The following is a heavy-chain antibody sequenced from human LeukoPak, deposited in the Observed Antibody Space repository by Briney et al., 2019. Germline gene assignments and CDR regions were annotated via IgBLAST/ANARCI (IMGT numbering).Heavy chain of an antibody. CDR3: AKMKGWRLYDYCMDV. J-gene: IGHJ6*03. CDR1: EFAFSNLA. CDR2: LTGSGST. D-gene: IGHD2-15*01. V-gene: IGHV3-23*01. Sequence: QAGGPLIPSKVAAEFAFSNLAVSWGRRPPGRGLGWALGLTGSGSTYHADSVKGRFTISRANSKNTLSLQMNSLRAKDAAVYYRAKMKGWRLYDYCMDVWGKGSTVTVSS.